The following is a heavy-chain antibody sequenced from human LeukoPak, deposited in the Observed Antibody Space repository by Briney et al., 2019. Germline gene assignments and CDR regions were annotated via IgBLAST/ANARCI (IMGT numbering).Heavy chain of an antibody. CDR3: AKDHRACSSTSCYLPVDY. J-gene: IGHJ4*02. D-gene: IGHD2-2*01. Sequence: GGSLRLSCAASGFTFSSYAMSWVRQAPGKGLEWVSAISGSGGSTYYADSVKGRFTISRDNSKNTLYLQMNSLRAEDTAVYYCAKDHRACSSTSCYLPVDYWDQGTLVTVSS. CDR1: GFTFSSYA. V-gene: IGHV3-23*01. CDR2: ISGSGGST.